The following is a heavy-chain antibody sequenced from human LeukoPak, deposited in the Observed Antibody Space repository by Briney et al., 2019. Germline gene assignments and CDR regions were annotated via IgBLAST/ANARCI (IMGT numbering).Heavy chain of an antibody. Sequence: ASVKVSCKVSGYTLTELSMHWVRQAPGKGLEWMGGFDPEDGETIYAQKFQGRVTMTEDASTDTAYMELSSLRSEDTAVYYCATDSGSYGRGDAFDIWGQGTMVTVSS. J-gene: IGHJ3*02. CDR3: ATDSGSYGRGDAFDI. CDR2: FDPEDGET. D-gene: IGHD1-26*01. CDR1: GYTLTELS. V-gene: IGHV1-24*01.